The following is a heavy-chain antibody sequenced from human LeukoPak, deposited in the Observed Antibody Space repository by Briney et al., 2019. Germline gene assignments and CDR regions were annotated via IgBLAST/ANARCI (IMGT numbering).Heavy chain of an antibody. V-gene: IGHV4-59*01. CDR2: MYYSGRT. CDR1: GGSISSYY. D-gene: IGHD1-26*01. CDR3: ARGSYYRYF. Sequence: PSETLSLTCTVSGGSISSYYWSWIRQPPGKGLEWIGYMYYSGRTNYNPSLKSRVTISINTSKNQFSLRLSSVTAADTAVYYCARGSYYRYFLGQGTPGNGSS. J-gene: IGHJ4*03.